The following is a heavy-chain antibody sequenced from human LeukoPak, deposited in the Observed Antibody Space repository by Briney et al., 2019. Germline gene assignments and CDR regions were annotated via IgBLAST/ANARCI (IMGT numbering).Heavy chain of an antibody. CDR1: GYTFTIYG. J-gene: IGHJ4*02. CDR2: VSPYNGNT. D-gene: IGHD3-3*01. Sequence: ASMKVSCKASGYTFTIYGISWVRQAPGQGLEWMGWVSPYNGNTNYAQKFQGRVTMTTDTSTSTAYMELRSLKSDDTAVYYCARYYDFSSGRFDSWGQGTLVTVSS. V-gene: IGHV1-18*01. CDR3: ARYYDFSSGRFDS.